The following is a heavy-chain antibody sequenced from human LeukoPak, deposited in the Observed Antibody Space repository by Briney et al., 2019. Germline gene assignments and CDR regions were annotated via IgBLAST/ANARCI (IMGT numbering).Heavy chain of an antibody. CDR1: GFTFKTFW. D-gene: IGHD3-22*01. CDR2: IKQDGSER. J-gene: IGHJ4*02. Sequence: PGGSLRLSCAASGFTFKTFWMSWVRQAPGKGLEWVANIKQDGSERYYVDSVKGRFTISRDNAKNSLYLQMSSLRAEDTAVYYCARVNYDSSGYYRSAPFDYWGQGTLVTVSS. CDR3: ARVNYDSSGYYRSAPFDY. V-gene: IGHV3-7*01.